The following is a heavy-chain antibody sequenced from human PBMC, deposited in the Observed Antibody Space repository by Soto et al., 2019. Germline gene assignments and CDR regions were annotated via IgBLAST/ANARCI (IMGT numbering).Heavy chain of an antibody. CDR1: GGTFSSYA. V-gene: IGHV1-69*13. J-gene: IGHJ6*02. Sequence: ASVKVSCKASGGTFSSYAISWVRQAPGQGLEWMGGIIPIFGAANYAQKFQGRVTITADESTSTAYMELSSLRSEDTAVYYCARDRIAARRTIYYYYYGMDVWGQGTTVTVS. D-gene: IGHD6-6*01. CDR2: IIPIFGAA. CDR3: ARDRIAARRTIYYYYYGMDV.